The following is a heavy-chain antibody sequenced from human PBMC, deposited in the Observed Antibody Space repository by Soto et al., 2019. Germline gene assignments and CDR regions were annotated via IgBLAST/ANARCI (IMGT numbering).Heavy chain of an antibody. Sequence: ASVKVSCKASGYTFTGYYMHWVRQAPGQGLEWMGWINPSNGVTNYAQKFQGRVTMTRDTSISTAYMDLSRLRSDDTAVYYCARGALAVANWFDPWGQGTQVTVSS. J-gene: IGHJ5*02. CDR3: ARGALAVANWFDP. V-gene: IGHV1-2*02. CDR2: INPSNGVT. CDR1: GYTFTGYY. D-gene: IGHD6-19*01.